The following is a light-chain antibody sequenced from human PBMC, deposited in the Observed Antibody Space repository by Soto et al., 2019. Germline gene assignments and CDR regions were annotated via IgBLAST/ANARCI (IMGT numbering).Light chain of an antibody. J-gene: IGLJ3*02. Sequence: QSVLTQSPSASASLGASVKLTRTLSSGHSSYAIAWHQQQPEKGPRYLIKLNSDGSHSKGDGIPDRFSGSSSGAVRYLTISSLQSEDEADYYCQTWGTGIQVFGGGTKLTVL. CDR2: LNSDGSH. CDR1: SGHSSYA. V-gene: IGLV4-69*01. CDR3: QTWGTGIQV.